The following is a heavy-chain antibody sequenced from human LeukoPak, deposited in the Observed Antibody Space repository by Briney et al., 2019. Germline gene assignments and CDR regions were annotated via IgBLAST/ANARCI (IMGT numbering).Heavy chain of an antibody. Sequence: GGSLRLSCATSGFTFTNYWMTWVRQAPGKGLEWVANINQNGVEMYYVESVKGRFTISRDSGRNSLFLQMNSLRAEDTAVYYCAIDFGSAAAIYEYWGQGTLVTVSS. CDR1: GFTFTNYW. D-gene: IGHD6-13*01. V-gene: IGHV3-7*01. CDR3: AIDFGSAAAIYEY. J-gene: IGHJ4*02. CDR2: INQNGVEM.